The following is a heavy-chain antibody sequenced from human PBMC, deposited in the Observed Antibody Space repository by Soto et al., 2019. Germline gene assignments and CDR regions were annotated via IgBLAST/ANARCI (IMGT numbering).Heavy chain of an antibody. CDR3: ASFWHYYFDY. J-gene: IGHJ4*02. CDR1: GGSISSYY. CDR2: IYYSGST. V-gene: IGHV4-59*01. D-gene: IGHD3-3*01. Sequence: SETLSLTGTVSGGSISSYYWSWIRQPPWKGLEWIGYIYYSGSTNYNPSLKSRVTISVDTSKTQFSLKLSSVTAAATALYYCASFWHYYFDYWGQGTLVTVSS.